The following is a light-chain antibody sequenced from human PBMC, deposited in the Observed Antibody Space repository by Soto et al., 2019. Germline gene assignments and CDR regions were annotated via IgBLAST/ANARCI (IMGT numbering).Light chain of an antibody. V-gene: IGLV2-14*01. Sequence: SVLTQPASVPGSPGQSITISCTGTSSDVGGYNYVSWYQQHPGKAPKLMIYEVSNRPSGVSNRFSGSKSGNTASLTISGLQAEDEADYYCSSYTSSSTPVFGTGTKVTVL. CDR3: SSYTSSSTPV. J-gene: IGLJ1*01. CDR2: EVS. CDR1: SSDVGGYNY.